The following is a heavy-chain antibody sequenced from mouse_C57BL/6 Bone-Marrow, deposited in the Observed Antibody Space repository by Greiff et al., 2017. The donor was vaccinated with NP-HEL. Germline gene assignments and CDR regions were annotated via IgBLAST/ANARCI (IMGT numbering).Heavy chain of an antibody. CDR3: ARGYYGSSFYWYFDV. J-gene: IGHJ1*03. Sequence: EVQLQQSGPVLVKPGASVKMSCKASGYTFTDYYMNWVKQSHGKSLEWIGVINPYNGGTSYNQKFKGKATLTVDKSSSTAYMELNSLTSEDSAVYYCARGYYGSSFYWYFDVWGTGTTVTVSS. CDR1: GYTFTDYY. V-gene: IGHV1-19*01. CDR2: INPYNGGT. D-gene: IGHD1-1*01.